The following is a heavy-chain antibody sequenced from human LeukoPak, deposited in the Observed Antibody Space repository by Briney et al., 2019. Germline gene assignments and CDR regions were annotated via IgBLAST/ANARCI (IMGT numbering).Heavy chain of an antibody. Sequence: GGSLRLSCAASEFSVGSNYMTWVRQAPGKGLEWVSYISSSGSTIYYADSVKGRFTISRDNSNNTLYLQMNSLRADDTAIYYCAQGDGTYYDFWSGSFVDYWGQGTLVTVSS. CDR1: EFSVGSNY. J-gene: IGHJ4*02. CDR3: AQGDGTYYDFWSGSFVDY. D-gene: IGHD3-3*01. CDR2: ISSSGSTI. V-gene: IGHV3-48*01.